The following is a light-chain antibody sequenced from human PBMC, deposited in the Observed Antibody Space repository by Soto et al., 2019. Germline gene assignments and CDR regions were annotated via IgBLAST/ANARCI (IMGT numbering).Light chain of an antibody. J-gene: IGLJ1*01. CDR2: EVT. Sequence: QSALTQPPSASGSPGQSVTISCTGTSSDVGGYNYVSWYQQHPGKAPKLMIYEVTKRPSRVPDRFSGSKSGNTASLTVSGLQAEDEADYYCSSYAGSNNLGVFGTGTKVIVL. V-gene: IGLV2-8*01. CDR1: SSDVGGYNY. CDR3: SSYAGSNNLGV.